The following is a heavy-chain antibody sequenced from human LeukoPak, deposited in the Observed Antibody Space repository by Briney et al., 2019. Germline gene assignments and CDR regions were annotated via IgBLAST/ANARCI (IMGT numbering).Heavy chain of an antibody. CDR1: GGSFSGYY. V-gene: IGHV4-34*01. CDR3: ARGRDEYQLLSTYSGWYFDL. CDR2: INHSGST. D-gene: IGHD2-2*01. Sequence: SEALSLTCAVYGGSFSGYYWSWIRQPPGKGLEWIGEINHSGSTNYHPSLKSRVPISVDTSKTQFSLKLSSVTAADTAVYYCARGRDEYQLLSTYSGWYFDLCRRGTLVTVSS. J-gene: IGHJ2*01.